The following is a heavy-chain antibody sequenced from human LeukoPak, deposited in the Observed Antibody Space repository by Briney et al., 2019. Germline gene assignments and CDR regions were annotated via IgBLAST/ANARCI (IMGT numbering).Heavy chain of an antibody. CDR1: GFTFTTYA. CDR3: ARAKGPYSSSWYPPYY. J-gene: IGHJ4*02. Sequence: GRSLRLACAASGFTFTTYAMHWVRQAPGKGLEWVAVISYDGSNKYYADSVKGQFTISRDNSKNTLYLQMNSLRAEDTAVYYCARAKGPYSSSWYPPYYWGQGILVTVSS. CDR2: ISYDGSNK. D-gene: IGHD6-13*01. V-gene: IGHV3-30-3*01.